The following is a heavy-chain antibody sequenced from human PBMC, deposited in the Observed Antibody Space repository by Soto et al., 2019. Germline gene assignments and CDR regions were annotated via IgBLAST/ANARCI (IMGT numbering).Heavy chain of an antibody. J-gene: IGHJ4*02. CDR2: LSWNSVMK. CDR3: AKAGPTSGWNQYFDF. CDR1: GFAFDDYA. Sequence: EVQLVESGGGLVQPGRSLRLSCAASGFAFDDYAMHWVRQAPGKGLEWVSGLSWNSVMKLYADSVKGRFTISRDNAKNSLYLQMDGLRADDTALYFCAKAGPTSGWNQYFDFWGQGTLVTVSA. V-gene: IGHV3-9*01. D-gene: IGHD6-19*01.